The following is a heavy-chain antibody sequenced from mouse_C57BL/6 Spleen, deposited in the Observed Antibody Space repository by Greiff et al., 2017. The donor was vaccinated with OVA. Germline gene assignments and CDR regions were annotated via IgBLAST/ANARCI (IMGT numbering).Heavy chain of an antibody. V-gene: IGHV1-55*01. Sequence: QVQLKQPGAELVKPGDSVKMSCKASGYTFTSYWITWVKQRPGQGLEWIGDIYPGSGSTNYNEKFKSKATLTVDTSSSTAYMQLSSLTSEDSAVYYCARVEIYDGYSYAMDYWGQGTSVTVSS. CDR1: GYTFTSYW. CDR2: IYPGSGST. CDR3: ARVEIYDGYSYAMDY. J-gene: IGHJ4*01. D-gene: IGHD2-3*01.